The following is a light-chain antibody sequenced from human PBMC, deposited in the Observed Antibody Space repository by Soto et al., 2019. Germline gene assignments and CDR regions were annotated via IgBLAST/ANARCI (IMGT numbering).Light chain of an antibody. CDR1: SSDVGSYNR. CDR3: SSYTNNNTLL. J-gene: IGLJ3*02. Sequence: QSVLTQPPSVSGSPGQSVTISCTGSSSDVGSYNRVSWYQQPPGTAPKLIIYEVSTRPSGVPDRFSGSKSGNTASLTISGLQAEDEADYYCSSYTNNNTLLFGGGTKLTVL. CDR2: EVS. V-gene: IGLV2-18*02.